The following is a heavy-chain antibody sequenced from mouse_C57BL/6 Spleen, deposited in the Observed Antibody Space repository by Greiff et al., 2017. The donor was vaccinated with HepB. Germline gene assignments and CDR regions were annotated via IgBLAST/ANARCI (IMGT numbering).Heavy chain of an antibody. CDR3: ARQGITTVVAPDWYFDV. CDR1: GFTFSSYG. J-gene: IGHJ1*03. D-gene: IGHD1-1*01. CDR2: ISSGGSYT. Sequence: DVKLQESGGDLVKPGGSLKLSCAASGFTFSSYGMSWVRQTPDKRLEWVATISSGGSYTYYPDSVKGRFTISRDNAKNTLYLQMSSLKSEDTAMYYCARQGITTVVAPDWYFDVWGTGTTVTVSS. V-gene: IGHV5-6*02.